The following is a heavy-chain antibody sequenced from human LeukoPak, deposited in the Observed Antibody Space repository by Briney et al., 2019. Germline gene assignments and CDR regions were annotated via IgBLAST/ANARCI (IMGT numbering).Heavy chain of an antibody. V-gene: IGHV4-39*07. CDR1: GGSISSSSYY. Sequence: SETLSLTCTVSGGSISSSSYYWGWIRQPPGKGLEWIGSIYYSGSTYYNPSLKSRVTISVDTSKNQFSLKLSSVTAADTAVYYCARSNVVVQGFDPWGQGTLVTVSS. CDR3: ARSNVVVQGFDP. D-gene: IGHD2-21*01. J-gene: IGHJ5*02. CDR2: IYYSGST.